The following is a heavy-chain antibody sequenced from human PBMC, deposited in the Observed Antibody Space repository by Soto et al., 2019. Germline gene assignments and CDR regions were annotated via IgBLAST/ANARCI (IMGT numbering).Heavy chain of an antibody. V-gene: IGHV4-61*01. Sequence: PSETLSLTCSVSGGSVTNKTYYWSWIRQPPGKRLEWIGYVYYSGTTNYNPSLKSRVTISIDMSKNQFSLRLSSVTAADTALYYCARTTAVPNTLRSRYFFDFWGQGTLVTVSS. J-gene: IGHJ4*02. D-gene: IGHD3-9*01. CDR2: VYYSGTT. CDR1: GGSVTNKTYY. CDR3: ARTTAVPNTLRSRYFFDF.